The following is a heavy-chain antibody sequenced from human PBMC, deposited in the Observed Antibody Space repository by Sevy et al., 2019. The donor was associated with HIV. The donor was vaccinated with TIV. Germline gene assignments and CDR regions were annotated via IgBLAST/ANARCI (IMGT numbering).Heavy chain of an antibody. Sequence: GGSLRLSCTTSGFTFDDYAMNWFRQPPGTGLEWVAFITRNSYEAYGGTTDYAASVKGRFIISRDDSKSIAYLQMNSLKTEDTAVYYCTRGLATADTPEYYFDYWGQGILVTVSS. V-gene: IGHV3-49*03. CDR2: ITRNSYEAYGGTT. J-gene: IGHJ4*02. D-gene: IGHD5-12*01. CDR3: TRGLATADTPEYYFDY. CDR1: GFTFDDYA.